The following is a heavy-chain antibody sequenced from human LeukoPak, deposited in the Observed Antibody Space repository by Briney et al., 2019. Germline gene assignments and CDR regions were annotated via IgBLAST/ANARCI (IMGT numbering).Heavy chain of an antibody. J-gene: IGHJ4*02. CDR3: ARVRAEIRRGLYYFDY. CDR1: GYTFTSYD. V-gene: IGHV1-8*01. Sequence: GASVKVSCKASGYTFTSYDINWVRQATGQGLEWMGWMNPNSGNTGYAQKFQGRVTMTRNTSISTAYMELSSLRSEDTAVYYCARVRAEIRRGLYYFDYGGQGTLVTVSS. CDR2: MNPNSGNT.